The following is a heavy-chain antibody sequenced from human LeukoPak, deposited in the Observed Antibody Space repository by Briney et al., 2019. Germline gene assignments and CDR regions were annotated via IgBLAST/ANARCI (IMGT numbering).Heavy chain of an antibody. CDR3: ARHLGTYSDH. V-gene: IGHV3-74*01. Sequence: GGSLRLSCAASGFTFSGYWMYWVRQAPGKGLVWVSLINSDGSSTNYADSVKGRFTISRDNAKNTLYLQVNSLRADDTAVYYCARHLGTYSDHWGQGTLVTVSS. CDR1: GFTFSGYW. CDR2: INSDGSST. J-gene: IGHJ4*02. D-gene: IGHD7-27*01.